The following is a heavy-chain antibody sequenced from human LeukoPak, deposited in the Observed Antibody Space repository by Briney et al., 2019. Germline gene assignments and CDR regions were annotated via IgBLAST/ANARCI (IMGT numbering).Heavy chain of an antibody. CDR2: IYHSGST. D-gene: IGHD3-10*01. CDR1: GGSISSGGYS. CDR3: ARDRRGSGSYYGLDY. V-gene: IGHV4-30-2*01. Sequence: PSQTLSLTCAVSGGSISSGGYSWSWIRQPPGKGLEWIGYIYHSGSTYYNPSLKGRVTISVDRSKNQFSLKLSSVTAADTAVYYCARDRRGSGSYYGLDYWGQGTLVTVSS. J-gene: IGHJ4*02.